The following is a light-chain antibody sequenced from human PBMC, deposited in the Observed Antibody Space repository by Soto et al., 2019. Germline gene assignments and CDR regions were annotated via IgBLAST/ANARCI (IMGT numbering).Light chain of an antibody. J-gene: IGKJ2*01. CDR3: QQYYTTPYT. CDR2: WAS. CDR1: QSVLYSSNNKNF. Sequence: DIVMTQSPDSLAVSLGERATINCKSSQSVLYSSNNKNFLTWYQQKPGQPPKLLIYWASTRESGVPDRFSGSGSGTDFTIIISSLQYEDVPVYYCQQYYTTPYTFGQGTKLETK. V-gene: IGKV4-1*01.